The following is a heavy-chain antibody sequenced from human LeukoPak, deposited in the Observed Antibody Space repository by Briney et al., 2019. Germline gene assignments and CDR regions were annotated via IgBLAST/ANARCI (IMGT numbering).Heavy chain of an antibody. D-gene: IGHD6-6*01. CDR2: INHSGST. CDR3: ARALGYSSSQVYNY. V-gene: IGHV4-39*07. Sequence: SETLSLTCTVSGGSISSGGYYWSWIRQPPGKGLEWIGEINHSGSTNYNPSLKSRVTISVDTSKNQFSLKLSSVTAADTAVYYCARALGYSSSQVYNYWGQGTLVTVSS. CDR1: GGSISSGGYY. J-gene: IGHJ4*02.